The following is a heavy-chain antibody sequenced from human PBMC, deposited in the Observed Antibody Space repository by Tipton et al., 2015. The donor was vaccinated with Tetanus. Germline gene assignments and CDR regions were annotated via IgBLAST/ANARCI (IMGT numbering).Heavy chain of an antibody. CDR2: ISYSSTSI. CDR1: GFSFRDFG. Sequence: GSLRLSCEVSGFSFRDFGMNWVRQAPGKGLEWISYISYSSTSIYYADSVKGRFAVSRDNAKNSLYLQMNTLTDADTAVYYCATQADNWFDPWGPGLLVTVSS. V-gene: IGHV3-48*02. J-gene: IGHJ5*02. CDR3: ATQADNWFDP.